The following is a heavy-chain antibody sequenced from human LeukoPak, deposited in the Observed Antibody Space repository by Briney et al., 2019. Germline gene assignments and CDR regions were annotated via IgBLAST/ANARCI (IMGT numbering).Heavy chain of an antibody. CDR1: GLSFSTYW. CDR3: ARAGEMRYMDV. Sequence: AGGSLRLSCVASGLSFSTYWMSWVRQAPGKGLEWVANIKQDGSEKYYVDSVRGRFTISRDNAKNSLFLQMNSLRVDDTATYYCARAGEMRYMDVWGKGTAVAVS. D-gene: IGHD5-24*01. V-gene: IGHV3-7*01. CDR2: IKQDGSEK. J-gene: IGHJ6*03.